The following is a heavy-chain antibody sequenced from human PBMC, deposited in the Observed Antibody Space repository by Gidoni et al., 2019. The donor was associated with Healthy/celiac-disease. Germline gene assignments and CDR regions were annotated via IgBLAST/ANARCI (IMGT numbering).Heavy chain of an antibody. CDR2: INAGNGNT. CDR3: ARGEQWLARYDFDY. V-gene: IGHV1-3*01. CDR1: VYPFTSYA. Sequence: QVQLVPSGTEVQKPGASVKVSSKSSVYPFTSYAMHWVRQAPGQRLEWMGWINAGNGNTKYSQKFQGRVTITRDTSASKAYMELSSMRSEDTAVYYCARGEQWLARYDFDYWGQGTLVTGSS. D-gene: IGHD6-19*01. J-gene: IGHJ4*02.